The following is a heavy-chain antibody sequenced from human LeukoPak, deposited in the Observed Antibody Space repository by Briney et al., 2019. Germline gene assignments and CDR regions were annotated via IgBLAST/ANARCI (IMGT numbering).Heavy chain of an antibody. CDR1: GYTFTSYD. CDR3: ARYKFVWGSYRSDPGDD. V-gene: IGHV1-8*01. Sequence: ASVKVSCKASGYTFTSYDINWVRQATGQGLERMGWMNPNSGNTGYAQKFQGRVTMTRNTSISTAYMELSSLRSEDTAVYYCARYKFVWGSYRSDPGDDWGQGTLVTVSS. J-gene: IGHJ4*02. CDR2: MNPNSGNT. D-gene: IGHD3-16*02.